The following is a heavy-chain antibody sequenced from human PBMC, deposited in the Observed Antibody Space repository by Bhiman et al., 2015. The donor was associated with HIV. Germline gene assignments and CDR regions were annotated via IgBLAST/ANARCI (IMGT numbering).Heavy chain of an antibody. CDR3: ARGYTYGHGRLGFDY. D-gene: IGHD5-18*01. CDR1: GFTFSTYN. J-gene: IGHJ4*02. Sequence: EVQLVESGGGLVQPGGSLRLSCAASGFTFSTYNMNWVRQAPGKGLKGRFAISRDNAKNSLYLQMNSLRVEDTAVYYCARGYTYGHGRLGFDYWGQGTLVTVSS. V-gene: IGHV3-48*04.